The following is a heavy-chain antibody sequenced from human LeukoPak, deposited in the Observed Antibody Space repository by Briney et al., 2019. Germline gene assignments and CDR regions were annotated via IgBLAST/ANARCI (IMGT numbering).Heavy chain of an antibody. J-gene: IGHJ6*03. Sequence: GGSLRLSCAASGLTFSSYEMNWVRQAPGKGLEWVSYISSSGSTIYYADSVKGRFTISRDNAKNSLYLQMNSLRAEDTAVYYCARTSPRGYSYGLGYYYYMDVWGKGTTVTVSS. V-gene: IGHV3-48*03. CDR2: ISSSGSTI. CDR3: ARTSPRGYSYGLGYYYYMDV. D-gene: IGHD5-18*01. CDR1: GLTFSSYE.